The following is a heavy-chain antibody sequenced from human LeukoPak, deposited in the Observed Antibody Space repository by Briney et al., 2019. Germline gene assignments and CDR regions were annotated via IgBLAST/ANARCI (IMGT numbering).Heavy chain of an antibody. CDR3: ARGGYGMDV. V-gene: IGHV3-66*02. Sequence: GGSLRLSCAVSGFTVTSNYMSWVRQAPGKGLDWVSVIYSGGDTYYADSVKGRFTISRDDSKNTLILQMNSPRAEDTAVYYCARGGYGMDVWGQGTTVTVSS. J-gene: IGHJ6*02. CDR2: IYSGGDT. D-gene: IGHD3-16*01. CDR1: GFTVTSNY.